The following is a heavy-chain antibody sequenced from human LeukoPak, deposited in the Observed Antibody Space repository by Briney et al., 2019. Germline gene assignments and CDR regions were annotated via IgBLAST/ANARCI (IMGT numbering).Heavy chain of an antibody. CDR1: GFTFSSYT. V-gene: IGHV3-21*01. CDR3: ASYYGSGSYYLPNWYFDL. Sequence: PGGSLRLSCAASGFTFSSYTMNWVRQAPGKGLEWVSSISGRSDSIYYAESVKGRFIISRDNAKNSLYLQMNSLRAEDTAVYYCASYYGSGSYYLPNWYFDLWGRGTLVTVSS. J-gene: IGHJ2*01. D-gene: IGHD3-10*01. CDR2: ISGRSDSI.